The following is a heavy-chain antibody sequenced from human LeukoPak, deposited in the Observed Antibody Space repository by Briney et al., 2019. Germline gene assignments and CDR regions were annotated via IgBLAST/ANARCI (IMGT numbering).Heavy chain of an antibody. CDR1: GFTFTMFG. Sequence: GGSLRLSCAASGFTFTMFGMNWVRQAPGKGLEWVSSISSSSSYIYYADSVKGRFTISRDNAKNSLYLQMNSLRAEDTAVYYCARGRDVLLWFGEISAQIFDPWGQGTLVTVSS. V-gene: IGHV3-21*01. CDR3: ARGRDVLLWFGEISAQIFDP. CDR2: ISSSSSYI. J-gene: IGHJ5*02. D-gene: IGHD3-10*01.